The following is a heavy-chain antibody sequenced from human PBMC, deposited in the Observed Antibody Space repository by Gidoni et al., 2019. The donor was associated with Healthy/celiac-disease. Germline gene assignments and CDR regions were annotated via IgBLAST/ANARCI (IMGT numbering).Heavy chain of an antibody. D-gene: IGHD1-26*01. CDR2: TYPGDSDT. V-gene: IGHV5-51*01. CDR3: ARVDYMGVCYFDY. CDR1: GYSFTSYW. Sequence: EVQLVQSGAEVNKPGESLKISCKGSGYSFTSYWIGWVRQMPGKGLERMGITYPGDSDTRFSPSFQGQVTNSADKSISTAYLQWSSLKASYTAMYYCARVDYMGVCYFDYWGQGTLVTVSS. J-gene: IGHJ4*02.